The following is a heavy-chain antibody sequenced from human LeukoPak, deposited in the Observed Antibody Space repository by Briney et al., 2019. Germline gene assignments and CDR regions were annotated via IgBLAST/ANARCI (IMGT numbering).Heavy chain of an antibody. CDR2: ISAYNGNT. Sequence: ASVKVSCKASGYTFTSYGISWVRQAPGQGLEWMGWISAYNGNTSYAQELQGRVTMTTDTSTSTAYMELRSLRSDDTAVYYCARGLYCGGDCYPTEPFDYWGQGTLVTVSS. CDR3: ARGLYCGGDCYPTEPFDY. J-gene: IGHJ4*02. D-gene: IGHD2-21*02. V-gene: IGHV1-18*01. CDR1: GYTFTSYG.